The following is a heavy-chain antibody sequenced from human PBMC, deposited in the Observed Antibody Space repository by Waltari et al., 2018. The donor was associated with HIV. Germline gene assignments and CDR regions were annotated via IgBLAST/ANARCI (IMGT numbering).Heavy chain of an antibody. CDR3: AKSVSTFIYGMDV. Sequence: VQLLESGGGLVQPGGSLRLSCAASAFTVTTYPMTWVRQAPGKGLEWVSTIRGSGRATNYVDSVKGRFTISRDNSKNTLYLQMHSLRAEDTAVYYCAKSVSTFIYGMDVWGQGTTVTVSS. D-gene: IGHD6-13*01. CDR2: IRGSGRAT. CDR1: AFTVTTYP. J-gene: IGHJ6*02. V-gene: IGHV3-23*01.